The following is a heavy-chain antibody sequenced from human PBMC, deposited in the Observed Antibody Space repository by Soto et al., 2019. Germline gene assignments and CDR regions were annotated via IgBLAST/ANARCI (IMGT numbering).Heavy chain of an antibody. J-gene: IGHJ4*02. D-gene: IGHD5-12*01. CDR1: GDTFTIFA. Sequence: QVQLVQSGAEVKKPGSSVKVSCKASGDTFTIFAISWVRQAPGQGLEWMGGIIPTIGTTNYAQRFQGRITNTGDESTGTAYMELSSLKSEDTAVYYCARDLGSGYDPGDYWGQGTLVTVSS. V-gene: IGHV1-69*12. CDR2: IIPTIGTT. CDR3: ARDLGSGYDPGDY.